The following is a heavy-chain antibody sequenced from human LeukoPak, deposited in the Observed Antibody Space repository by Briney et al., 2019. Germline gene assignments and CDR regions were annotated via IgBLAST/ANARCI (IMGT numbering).Heavy chain of an antibody. CDR2: FYYSGNI. Sequence: SETLSLTCTVSGGSITSDKFSWGWIRQPPGKGLEWLGSFYYSGNIYFYPSLQSRVTISVDTSKSQFSLKLTSVTAADTAVYYCAPRNLFTRGDDYWSPGTLVTVSS. D-gene: IGHD3-16*01. CDR3: APRNLFTRGDDY. J-gene: IGHJ4*02. CDR1: GGSITSDKFS. V-gene: IGHV4-39*01.